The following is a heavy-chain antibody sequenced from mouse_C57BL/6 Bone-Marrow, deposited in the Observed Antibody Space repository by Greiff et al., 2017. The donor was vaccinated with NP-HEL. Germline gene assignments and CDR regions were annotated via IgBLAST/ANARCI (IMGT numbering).Heavy chain of an antibody. J-gene: IGHJ3*01. Sequence: QVQLKQSGAELARPGVVGKVDGKVVGCTVTSDGRSWVRVVTGQGLEWIGEIYPMSGNTYYNEKFKGKATLTADKSSSTAYMELRSLTSEDSAVYFCARGSTMVKVWFAYWGQGTLVTVSA. CDR2: IYPMSGNT. CDR3: ARGSTMVKVWFAY. V-gene: IGHV1-81*01. D-gene: IGHD2-2*01. CDR1: GCTVTSDG.